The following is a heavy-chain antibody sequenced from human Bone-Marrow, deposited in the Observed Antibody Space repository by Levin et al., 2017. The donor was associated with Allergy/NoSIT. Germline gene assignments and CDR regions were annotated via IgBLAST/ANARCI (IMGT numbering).Heavy chain of an antibody. CDR1: GFTLNNAW. CDR2: FKDKTDGGTT. Sequence: GESLKISCAVSGFTLNNAWINWVRQAPGKGLEWVGRFKDKTDGGTTDYAAPVKGRFTISRDDSKNMLYLQMNSLKTEDTAVYYCSTVRYCTSGVCYARYYYYYGMDVWGQGTTVTVSS. J-gene: IGHJ6*02. D-gene: IGHD2-8*01. CDR3: STVRYCTSGVCYARYYYYYGMDV. V-gene: IGHV3-15*07.